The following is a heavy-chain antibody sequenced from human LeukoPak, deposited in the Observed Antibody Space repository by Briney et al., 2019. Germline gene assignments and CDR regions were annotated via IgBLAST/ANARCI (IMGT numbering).Heavy chain of an antibody. D-gene: IGHD2-2*01. Sequence: GGSLRLSCAASGSTFRSYAMHWVRQAPGKGLEWVAVISYAGSNKFYADSVKGRFTISRDNSENTLYLQMTGLTSEDTAVYFCTRGYCSSTSCPFDCWGQGTLVTVSS. CDR3: TRGYCSSTSCPFDC. CDR2: ISYAGSNK. J-gene: IGHJ4*02. V-gene: IGHV3-30-3*01. CDR1: GSTFRSYA.